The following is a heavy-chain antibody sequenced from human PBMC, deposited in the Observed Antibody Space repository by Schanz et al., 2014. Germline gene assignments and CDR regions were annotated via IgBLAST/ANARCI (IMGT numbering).Heavy chain of an antibody. CDR2: INPNGGST. D-gene: IGHD6-13*01. CDR3: ARDGVDTAGGGDY. V-gene: IGHV1-46*03. Sequence: QVQLVQSGAEVKKPGASVKVSCKAPGYTFTSDSMHWVRQAPGQGLEWMGMINPNGGSTTYAQKFQGRVTMTRDTSTSTVYMELSRLRSEDTAVYYCARDGVDTAGGGDYWGQGTLVTVSS. J-gene: IGHJ4*02. CDR1: GYTFTSDS.